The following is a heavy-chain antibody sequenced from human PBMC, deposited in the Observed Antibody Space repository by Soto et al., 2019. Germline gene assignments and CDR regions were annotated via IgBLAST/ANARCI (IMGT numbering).Heavy chain of an antibody. D-gene: IGHD3-10*01. V-gene: IGHV1-69*13. CDR3: AGRHYYGSGSYPD. CDR1: GGTFSSYA. J-gene: IGHJ4*02. Sequence: SVKVSCKASGGTFSSYAISWVRQAPGQGLEWMGGIIPIFGTANYAQKFQGRVTITADESTSTAYMELSSLRSEDTAVYYCAGRHYYGSGSYPDWGQGTLVTVSS. CDR2: IIPIFGTA.